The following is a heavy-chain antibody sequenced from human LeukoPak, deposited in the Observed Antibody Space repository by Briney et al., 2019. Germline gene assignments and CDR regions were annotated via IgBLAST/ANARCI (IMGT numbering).Heavy chain of an antibody. CDR3: ARDQYSSGWYDY. Sequence: GGSLRLSCAASGFTVSSKYLSWVRQAPGKGLEWVSLIYSGGSTYYADSVKGRFTISRDNSENTLYLQMNSLRAEDTAMYYCARDQYSSGWYDYWGQGTLVTVSS. CDR2: IYSGGST. D-gene: IGHD6-19*01. CDR1: GFTVSSKY. V-gene: IGHV3-66*01. J-gene: IGHJ4*02.